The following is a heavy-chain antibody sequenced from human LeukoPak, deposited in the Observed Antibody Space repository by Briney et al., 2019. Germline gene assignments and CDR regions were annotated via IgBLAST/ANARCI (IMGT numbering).Heavy chain of an antibody. CDR3: AREDCSGGSCYGGFDC. J-gene: IGHJ4*02. CDR2: TYQRSKWYN. D-gene: IGHD2-15*01. V-gene: IGHV6-1*01. Sequence: SQTLSLTFAISGDSVSSNSAAWNWLRQSPSRGLEWLGRTYQRSKWYNDYALSVKSRITINPDTSKNQFSLQLNSVTPEDTAVYYCAREDCSGGSCYGGFDCWGQGTLVTVSS. CDR1: GDSVSSNSAA.